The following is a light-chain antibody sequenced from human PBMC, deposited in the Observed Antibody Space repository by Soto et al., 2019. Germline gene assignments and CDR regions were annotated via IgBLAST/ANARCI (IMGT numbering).Light chain of an antibody. CDR3: QQYNNWPPWT. J-gene: IGKJ1*01. Sequence: EIVMTQSPATLSVSPGERATLSCRASQSVSSNLAWYQQKTGQAPRLLIYGASTRATGIPARFSGSGSGTEFTLTISSLQSEDFAVYYCQQYNNWPPWTFRQGTKVEIK. CDR1: QSVSSN. CDR2: GAS. V-gene: IGKV3-15*01.